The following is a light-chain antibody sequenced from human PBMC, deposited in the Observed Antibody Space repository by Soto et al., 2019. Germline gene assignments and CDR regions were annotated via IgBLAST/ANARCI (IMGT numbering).Light chain of an antibody. V-gene: IGKV3-20*01. CDR2: GAF. CDR1: QRVSNSY. Sequence: EIVLTQSPGTLSLSPGESVTLYCKASQRVSNSYLAWYQQRPGQAPRLLIYGAFSRATDAPDRFSGSESGTEFTLTIDRLAPEDSAVYFCQQYATSPRTFGQGTKVEVK. J-gene: IGKJ1*01. CDR3: QQYATSPRT.